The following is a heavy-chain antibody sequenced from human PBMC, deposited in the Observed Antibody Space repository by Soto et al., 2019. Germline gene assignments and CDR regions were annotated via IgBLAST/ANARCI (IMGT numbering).Heavy chain of an antibody. V-gene: IGHV3-30-3*01. D-gene: IGHD3-22*01. Sequence: HPGGSLRLSCAASGFTFSSYAMHWVRQAPGKGLEWVAVISYDGSNKYYADSVKGRFTISRDNSKNTLYLQMNSLRAEDTAVYYCATAYYYDSSGYRNFDYWGQGTLVTV. CDR3: ATAYYYDSSGYRNFDY. CDR2: ISYDGSNK. J-gene: IGHJ4*02. CDR1: GFTFSSYA.